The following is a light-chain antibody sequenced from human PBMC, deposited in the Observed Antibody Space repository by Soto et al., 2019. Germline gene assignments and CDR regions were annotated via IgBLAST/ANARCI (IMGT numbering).Light chain of an antibody. CDR3: AAWDDNLNAVV. Sequence: QSVLTQPPSASGTPGQRVTISCSGSSSNIGSNTVKWYQQLPGTAPKLLIYSNNQRPSGVPDRFSGSKSGTSASLAISGLQSEDEADYYCAAWDDNLNAVVFGGGTKLTVL. V-gene: IGLV1-44*01. J-gene: IGLJ2*01. CDR1: SSNIGSNT. CDR2: SNN.